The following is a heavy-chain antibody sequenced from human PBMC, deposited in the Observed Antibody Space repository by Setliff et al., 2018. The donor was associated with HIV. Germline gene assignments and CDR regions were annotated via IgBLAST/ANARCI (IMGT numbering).Heavy chain of an antibody. Sequence: SETLSLTCNVSGGSFIGSSFQSTWIRQPPGRGLEWIGDIAYSGTTVYTNYNPSLESRLSLSEDTSRHQFSLKLTSVTADDTGIYYCARGPPFAYWGQGLLVTVSS. CDR2: IAYSGTTVYT. CDR1: GGSFIGSSFQ. CDR3: ARGPPFAY. J-gene: IGHJ4*02. V-gene: IGHV4-39*07.